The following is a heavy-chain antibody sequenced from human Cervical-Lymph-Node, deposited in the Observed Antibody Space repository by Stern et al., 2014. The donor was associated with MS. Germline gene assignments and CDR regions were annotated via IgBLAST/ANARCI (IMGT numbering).Heavy chain of an antibody. Sequence: VQLVESGGGVIQPGGSLRLSCKASGFTVSRDYMTWVRQAPGKGLEWVSLITNVGSSCYTDSVKGRFTISRDDSKNTVYLHMTSLRAEDTAMYYCARDTSSPERSDWWGQGTLVTVSS. CDR2: ITNVGSS. CDR3: ARDTSSPERSDW. J-gene: IGHJ4*02. CDR1: GFTVSRDY. V-gene: IGHV3-53*01. D-gene: IGHD1-1*01.